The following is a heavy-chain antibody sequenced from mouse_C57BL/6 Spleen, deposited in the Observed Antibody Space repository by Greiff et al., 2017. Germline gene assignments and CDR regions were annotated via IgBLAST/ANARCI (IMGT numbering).Heavy chain of an antibody. D-gene: IGHD2-14*01. V-gene: IGHV5-16*01. CDR2: INYDGSST. CDR1: GFTFSDYY. Sequence: EVHLVESEGGLVQPGSSMKLSCTASGFTFSDYYMAWVRQVPEKGLEWVANINYDGSSTYYLDSLKSRFIIPRDNAKNILYLQMSSLKSEDTATYYCAREGGGFRYCGGAWFSYWGQESLVSVA. CDR3: AREGGGFRYCGGAWFSY. J-gene: IGHJ3*01.